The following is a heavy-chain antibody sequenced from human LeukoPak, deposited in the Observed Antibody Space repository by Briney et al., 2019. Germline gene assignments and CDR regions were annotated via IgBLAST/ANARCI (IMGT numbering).Heavy chain of an antibody. V-gene: IGHV3-48*03. CDR3: ARVQPRFGYYGSGSYYNPFDY. CDR1: GFTFSSYE. D-gene: IGHD3-10*01. Sequence: PGGSLRLSCAASGFTFSSYEMNWVRQAPGKGLKWVSYISSSGSTIYYADSVKGRFTISRDNAKNSLYLQMNSLRAEDTAVYYCARVQPRFGYYGSGSYYNPFDYWGQGTLVTASS. J-gene: IGHJ4*02. CDR2: ISSSGSTI.